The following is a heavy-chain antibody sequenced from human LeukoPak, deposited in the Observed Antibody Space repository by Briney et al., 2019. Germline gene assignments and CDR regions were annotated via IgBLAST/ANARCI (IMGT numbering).Heavy chain of an antibody. V-gene: IGHV1-69*06. J-gene: IGHJ3*02. CDR3: ARGDSNYNLRREADAFDI. CDR1: GGTFSSYD. D-gene: IGHD4-11*01. CDR2: IIPIFGTA. Sequence: ASVKVSCKASGGTFSSYDISWVRQAPGQGLEWMGGIIPIFGTANYAQKFQGRVTITADKSTSTAYMELSSLRSEDTAVYYCARGDSNYNLRREADAFDIWGQGTMVTVSS.